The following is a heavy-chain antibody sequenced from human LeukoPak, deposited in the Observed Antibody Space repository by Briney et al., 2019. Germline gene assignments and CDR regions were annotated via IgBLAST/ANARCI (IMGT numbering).Heavy chain of an antibody. CDR1: GFTVTRNY. V-gene: IGHV3-53*01. CDR3: ARVSVVPSSADYLDY. Sequence: GGSLRLSCAVSGFTVTRNYMTWVRQAPGRGPEWLSVLYPGGDTYYLDSVKGRFTISRDNSKNTLYLRMNNLRVEDTAVYYCARVSVVPSSADYLDYWGQGTLVTVSS. J-gene: IGHJ4*02. CDR2: LYPGGDT. D-gene: IGHD2-2*01.